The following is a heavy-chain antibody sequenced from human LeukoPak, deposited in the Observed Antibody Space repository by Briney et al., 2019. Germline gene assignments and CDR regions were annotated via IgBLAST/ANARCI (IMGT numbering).Heavy chain of an antibody. Sequence: PGKSLRLSCAASGFTFSSYAMHWVRQAPDKGLEWVAVIWYDGSNKYYADSVKGRFTISRDDSGNTVSLQMNSLRVEDTAVYYCARGNLGFGPGSASQDYWGRGALVSVSS. J-gene: IGHJ4*02. CDR1: GFTFSSYA. CDR3: ARGNLGFGPGSASQDY. V-gene: IGHV3-33*01. CDR2: IWYDGSNK. D-gene: IGHD2/OR15-2a*01.